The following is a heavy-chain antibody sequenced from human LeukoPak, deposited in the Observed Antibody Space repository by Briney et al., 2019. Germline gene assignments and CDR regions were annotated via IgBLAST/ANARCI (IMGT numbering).Heavy chain of an antibody. CDR1: GGSISSYY. V-gene: IGHV4-4*07. D-gene: IGHD2-2*01. CDR3: ARDRGYCSGTTCYPRFDP. Sequence: SETLSLTCTVSGGSISSYYWGWIRQPAGKGLEWIGRIYSTGSTIYNPSLESRVTMSVDTSRNQFSLNLTSVTAADTAVYYCARDRGYCSGTTCYPRFDPWGQGTLVTVSS. J-gene: IGHJ5*02. CDR2: IYSTGST.